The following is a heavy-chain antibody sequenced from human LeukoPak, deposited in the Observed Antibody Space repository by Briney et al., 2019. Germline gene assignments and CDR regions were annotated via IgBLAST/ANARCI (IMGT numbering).Heavy chain of an antibody. Sequence: ASVKVSCKASGYTFTDYYMHWVRQAPGQGLEWMAWINPKSGERKYAQKFQGRVTMTRDTSISTAYMELSRLRSDDTAVYYCARDGSYSDYYYYGMDVWGQGTTVTVSS. J-gene: IGHJ6*02. V-gene: IGHV1-2*02. D-gene: IGHD1-26*01. CDR3: ARDGSYSDYYYYGMDV. CDR1: GYTFTDYY. CDR2: INPKSGER.